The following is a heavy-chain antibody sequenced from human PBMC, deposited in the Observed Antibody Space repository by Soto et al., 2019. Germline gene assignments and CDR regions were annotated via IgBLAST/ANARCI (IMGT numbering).Heavy chain of an antibody. J-gene: IGHJ4*02. CDR1: GYTFTSYG. CDR3: ARMANLPSDDYGDYVDY. CDR2: ISAYNGNT. D-gene: IGHD4-17*01. Sequence: QVQLVQSGAEVKKPGASVKVSCKASGYTFTSYGISWVRQAPGQGLEWMGWISAYNGNTNYAQKLQGRVTMTTDTSTSTAYMELRSLRSGDTAVYYCARMANLPSDDYGDYVDYWGQGTLVTVSS. V-gene: IGHV1-18*01.